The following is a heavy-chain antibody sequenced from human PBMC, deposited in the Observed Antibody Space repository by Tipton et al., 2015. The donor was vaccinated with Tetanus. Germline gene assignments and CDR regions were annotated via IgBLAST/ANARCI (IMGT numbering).Heavy chain of an antibody. CDR2: ITSSSSYI. V-gene: IGHV3-21*01. J-gene: IGHJ4*02. Sequence: SLRLSCAASGFAFSAYAVHWVRQAPGKGLEWVSSITSSSSYIYYSESVEGRFTISRDNAKNSVYLHLNSLRAEDTALYYCAREGNVGNSPDYWGQGTLVTVSS. CDR3: AREGNVGNSPDY. CDR1: GFAFSAYA. D-gene: IGHD1-1*01.